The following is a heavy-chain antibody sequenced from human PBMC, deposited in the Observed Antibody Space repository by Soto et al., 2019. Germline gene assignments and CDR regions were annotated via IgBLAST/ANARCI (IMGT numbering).Heavy chain of an antibody. CDR2: IKSKTDGGTT. V-gene: IGHV3-15*07. D-gene: IGHD3-10*01. Sequence: VQLVESGGGLVKPGGSLRLSCAASGFTFSNAWMNWVRQAPGKGLEWVGRIKSKTDGGTTDYAAPVKGRFTISRDDSKNTLYLQMNSLKTEDTAVYYCTTDSWFGELPLDYWGQGTLVTVSS. J-gene: IGHJ4*02. CDR3: TTDSWFGELPLDY. CDR1: GFTFSNAW.